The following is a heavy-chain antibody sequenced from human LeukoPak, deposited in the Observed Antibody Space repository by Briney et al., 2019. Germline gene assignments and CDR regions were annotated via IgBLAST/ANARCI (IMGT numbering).Heavy chain of an antibody. V-gene: IGHV3-74*01. CDR3: AKAAHYDFWSGYDY. D-gene: IGHD3-3*01. CDR2: IKTDGSST. Sequence: GGSLRLSCAASGFTFSSHYMQWVRQAPGKGLVWVSGIKTDGSSTRYADSVKGRFTISRDNAKDTLYLQMNSLRAEDTAVYYCAKAAHYDFWSGYDYWGQGTVVTVSS. CDR1: GFTFSSHY. J-gene: IGHJ4*02.